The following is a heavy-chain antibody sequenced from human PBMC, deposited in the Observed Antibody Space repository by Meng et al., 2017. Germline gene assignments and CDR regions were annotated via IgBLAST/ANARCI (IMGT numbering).Heavy chain of an antibody. Sequence: VQVVESGAEVKKPGSSVEVSCEASGVTFSSDAINGVRQAPGQGLERMGGIIPIFGAANYAKKFQGRVTITADESTSTAYMELSSLRSEDTAVYYCARDESYIAVAGPNGFNPWGQGTLVTVSS. J-gene: IGHJ5*02. V-gene: IGHV1-69*01. CDR2: IIPIFGAA. CDR1: GVTFSSDA. D-gene: IGHD6-19*01. CDR3: ARDESYIAVAGPNGFNP.